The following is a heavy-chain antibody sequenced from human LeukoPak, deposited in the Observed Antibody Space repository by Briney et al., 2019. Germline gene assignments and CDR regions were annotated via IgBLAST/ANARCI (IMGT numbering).Heavy chain of an antibody. D-gene: IGHD6-19*01. Sequence: ASVRVSFKASVYTFTDYYMHWVRQAPGQGLEWMGWINPNSGGTNYAKKFQGRVTMTRDTSISTASMELSRLRSDDTAVYYCVRYSIAVAGPYNWFDPWGQGTLVTVSS. CDR3: VRYSIAVAGPYNWFDP. CDR2: INPNSGGT. V-gene: IGHV1-2*02. CDR1: VYTFTDYY. J-gene: IGHJ5*02.